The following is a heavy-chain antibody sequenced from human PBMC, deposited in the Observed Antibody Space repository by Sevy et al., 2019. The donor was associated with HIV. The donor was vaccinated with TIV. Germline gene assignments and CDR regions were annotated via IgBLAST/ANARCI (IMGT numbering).Heavy chain of an antibody. Sequence: GGSLRLSCAASGFTFSSAWMSWVRQAPGKGLEWVGRIQSKTDGGTTDYAASVKGRFTISRDDSLNTLYLQMNSLTTDDTAVYYCTTDTSTGYFDSLLDFDYWGQGTLVTVSS. CDR3: TTDTSTGYFDSLLDFDY. D-gene: IGHD3-9*01. J-gene: IGHJ4*02. CDR1: GFTFSSAW. V-gene: IGHV3-15*01. CDR2: IQSKTDGGTT.